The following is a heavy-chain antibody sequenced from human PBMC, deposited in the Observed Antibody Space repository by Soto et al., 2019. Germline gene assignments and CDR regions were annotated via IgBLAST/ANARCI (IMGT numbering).Heavy chain of an antibody. CDR2: ISAYNGNT. J-gene: IGHJ5*02. D-gene: IGHD3-3*01. Sequence: QVRLVRSGAEWKKPGASGKAPCKPPGNTFPTYGFGWLRQPPGQGLEWMGWISAYNGNTNYAQKLQGRVTMTTDTSTSTAYMELRSLRSDDTAVYYCARRPDFWSGYYLNWFDPWGQGTLVTVSS. CDR3: ARRPDFWSGYYLNWFDP. CDR1: GNTFPTYG. V-gene: IGHV1-18*01.